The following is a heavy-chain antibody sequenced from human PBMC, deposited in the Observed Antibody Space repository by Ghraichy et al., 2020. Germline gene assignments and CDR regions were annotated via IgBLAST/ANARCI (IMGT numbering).Heavy chain of an antibody. D-gene: IGHD5-18*01. J-gene: IGHJ4*02. CDR2: ISSSSSTI. Sequence: GGSLRLSCAASGFTFSSSSMNWVRQAPGKGLEWVSYISSSSSTIYYADSVKGRFTISRDNAKNSLFLQMNSLRAEDTAVYYCAGSGDSYGCHYWGQGTLVTVFS. CDR1: GFTFSSSS. V-gene: IGHV3-48*01. CDR3: AGSGDSYGCHY.